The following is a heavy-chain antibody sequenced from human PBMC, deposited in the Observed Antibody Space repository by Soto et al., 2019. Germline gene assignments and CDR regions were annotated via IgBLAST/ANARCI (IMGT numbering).Heavy chain of an antibody. Sequence: GGSLRLSCAASGFTFSSYSMNWVRQAPGKGLEWVSSISSSSSYIYYADSVKGRFTISRDNAKNSLYLQMNSLRAEDTAVYYCARGRRGPGKKYDSSGYASYWGQGTLVTVSS. J-gene: IGHJ4*02. CDR1: GFTFSSYS. V-gene: IGHV3-21*01. CDR3: ARGRRGPGKKYDSSGYASY. CDR2: ISSSSSYI. D-gene: IGHD3-22*01.